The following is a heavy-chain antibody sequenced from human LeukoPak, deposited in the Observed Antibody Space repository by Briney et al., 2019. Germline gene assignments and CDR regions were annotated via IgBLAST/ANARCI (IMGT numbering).Heavy chain of an antibody. Sequence: SETLSLTCAVYGGSFSGYYWSWIRQPPGKGLEWIGEINHSGSTNYNPSLKSRVTMSVDTSKNQFSLKLSSVTAADTAVYYCARGFGGSSGWYGGDAFDIWGQGTMVTVSS. V-gene: IGHV4-34*01. J-gene: IGHJ3*02. CDR2: INHSGST. D-gene: IGHD6-19*01. CDR3: ARGFGGSSGWYGGDAFDI. CDR1: GGSFSGYY.